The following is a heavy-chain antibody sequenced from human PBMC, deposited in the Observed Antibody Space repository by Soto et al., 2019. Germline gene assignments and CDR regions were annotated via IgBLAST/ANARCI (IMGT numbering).Heavy chain of an antibody. J-gene: IGHJ3*02. Sequence: GGSLRLSCAASGFTFSSYAMSWVRQAPGKGLEWVSGINWNGGSTGYADSVKGRFTISRDNAKNSLYLQMNSLRAEDTALYYCARKLIAVAANDAFDIWGQGTMVTVSS. CDR3: ARKLIAVAANDAFDI. CDR1: GFTFSSYA. V-gene: IGHV3-20*04. D-gene: IGHD6-19*01. CDR2: INWNGGST.